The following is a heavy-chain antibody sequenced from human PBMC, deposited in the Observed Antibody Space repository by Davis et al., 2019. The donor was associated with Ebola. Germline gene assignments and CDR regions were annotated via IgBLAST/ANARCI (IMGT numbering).Heavy chain of an antibody. CDR2: IWYDGSNK. D-gene: IGHD4-17*01. Sequence: GGSLRLSCAASGFTFSGYGMHWVRQAPGKGLEWVAVIWYDGSNKYYADSVKGRFTISRDNSKNTLYLQMNSLRAEDTAVYYCARRPTVTTGAHFDYWGQGTLVTVSS. J-gene: IGHJ4*02. CDR1: GFTFSGYG. V-gene: IGHV3-33*01. CDR3: ARRPTVTTGAHFDY.